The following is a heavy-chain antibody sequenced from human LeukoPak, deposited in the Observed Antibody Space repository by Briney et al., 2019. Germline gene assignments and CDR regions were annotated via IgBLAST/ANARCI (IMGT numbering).Heavy chain of an antibody. CDR1: GGSINSCSYY. V-gene: IGHV4-39*01. CDR2: IYYRGDT. J-gene: IGHJ5*02. CDR3: ARYGYGEPLCDR. Sequence: SETLSLTCTVSGGSINSCSYYWGWIRQPPGKGLEWIGSIYYRGDTYYNPSLKSRVTIFEDTSKNQFSLKLRYVTAADTAVYYCARYGYGEPLCDRWGEGTLVTVSS. D-gene: IGHD4-17*01.